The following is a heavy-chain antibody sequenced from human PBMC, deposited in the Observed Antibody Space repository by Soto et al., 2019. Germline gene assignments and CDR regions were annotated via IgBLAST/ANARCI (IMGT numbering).Heavy chain of an antibody. J-gene: IGHJ6*02. Sequence: GASVKVSCKASGYTFTSYYMHWVRQAPGQGLEWMGIINPSGGSTSYAQKFQGRVTMTRDTSTSTVYMELSSLRSEDTAVYYCARFICYDSSCSWGMDVWGQGTTVTVSS. CDR2: INPSGGST. V-gene: IGHV1-46*01. CDR3: ARFICYDSSCSWGMDV. CDR1: GYTFTSYY. D-gene: IGHD3-22*01.